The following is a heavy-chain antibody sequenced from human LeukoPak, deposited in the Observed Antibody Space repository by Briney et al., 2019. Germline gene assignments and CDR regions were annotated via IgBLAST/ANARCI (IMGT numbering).Heavy chain of an antibody. Sequence: GGSLRLSCAASGSTSSSYGVHWVRQAPGKGLEWVALIWTDGSNKYYADSVKGRFTISRDNAKNSVYLQMNSLRDEDTAVYYCASDSSGYYYGFDYWGQGTLVTVSS. CDR2: IWTDGSNK. V-gene: IGHV3-33*01. CDR1: GSTSSSYG. D-gene: IGHD3-22*01. CDR3: ASDSSGYYYGFDY. J-gene: IGHJ4*02.